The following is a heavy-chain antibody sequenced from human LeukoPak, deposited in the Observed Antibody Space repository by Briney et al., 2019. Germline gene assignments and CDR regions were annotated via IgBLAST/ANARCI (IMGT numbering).Heavy chain of an antibody. CDR1: GGTFSSYA. J-gene: IGHJ4*02. CDR3: AKGHSSWTRKNHYFDY. V-gene: IGHV1-2*04. Sequence: ASVKVSCKASGGTFSSYAISWVRQAPGQGLEWMGWINPNSGGTNYAQKFQGWVTMTRDTSISTAYMELSRLRSDDTAVYYCAKGHSSWTRKNHYFDYWGQGTLVTVSS. D-gene: IGHD6-13*01. CDR2: INPNSGGT.